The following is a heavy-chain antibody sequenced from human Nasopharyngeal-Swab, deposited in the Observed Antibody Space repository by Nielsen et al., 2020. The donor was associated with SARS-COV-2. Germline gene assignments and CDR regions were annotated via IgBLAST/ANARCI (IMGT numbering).Heavy chain of an antibody. Sequence: WIRQPPGKALEWLALIYWNDDKRYSPSLKSRLTITKETSKNQVVLTMTNMDPVDTATYYCAHRTYYYDSSGYYYVWDFDYWGQGTLVTVSS. CDR3: AHRTYYYDSSGYYYVWDFDY. CDR2: IYWNDDK. V-gene: IGHV2-5*01. J-gene: IGHJ4*02. D-gene: IGHD3-22*01.